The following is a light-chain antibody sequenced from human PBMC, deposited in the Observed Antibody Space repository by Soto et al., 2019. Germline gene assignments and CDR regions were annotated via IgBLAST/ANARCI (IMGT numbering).Light chain of an antibody. J-gene: IGKJ1*01. CDR3: QQCHSAPWT. CDR1: QSIHSY. CDR2: AAS. V-gene: IGKV1-39*01. Sequence: DIQMTQSPSSLSASVGDRVTITCRASQSIHSYVNWYQQKPGKAPKLLIYAASSLRSGVPSRFSGGGSGTYVTLTITSLQPEDFVNYYCQQCHSAPWTFGQGTTVEI.